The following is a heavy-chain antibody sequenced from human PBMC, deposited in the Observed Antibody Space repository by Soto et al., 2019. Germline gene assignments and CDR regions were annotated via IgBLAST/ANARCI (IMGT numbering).Heavy chain of an antibody. CDR2: IWYDGSNK. V-gene: IGHV3-33*01. Sequence: QVQLVESGGGVVQPGRSLRLSCAASGFTFSSYGMHWVRQAPGKGLEWVAVIWYDGSNKYYADSVKGLFTISRYNSKITLYVQMNSLRAEDTAVYYCARGTIYCSGGSCYSGGYYGMDVWGQGTTVTVYS. D-gene: IGHD2-15*01. CDR3: ARGTIYCSGGSCYSGGYYGMDV. CDR1: GFTFSSYG. J-gene: IGHJ6*02.